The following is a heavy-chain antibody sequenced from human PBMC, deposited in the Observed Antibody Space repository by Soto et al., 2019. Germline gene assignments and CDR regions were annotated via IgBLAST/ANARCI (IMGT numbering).Heavy chain of an antibody. CDR3: AHGRPYSNIVANILDY. V-gene: IGHV2-5*02. J-gene: IGHJ4*01. CDR1: GISLSTSGVG. CDR2: MYWEDGK. Sequence: QITFKESGPTLVKPTQTLTLTCTFSGISLSTSGVGVGWIRQPPGTTLEWLAPMYWEDGKPSSTSLKSRLTITKDTSQTQVVLKRTDMDPVDTVTYYRAHGRPYSNIVANILDYRGQGTLTTDS. D-gene: IGHD5-12*01.